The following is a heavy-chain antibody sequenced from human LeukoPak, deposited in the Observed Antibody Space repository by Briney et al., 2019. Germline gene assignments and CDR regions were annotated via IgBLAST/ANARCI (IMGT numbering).Heavy chain of an antibody. D-gene: IGHD3-16*02. V-gene: IGHV3-23*01. CDR1: GFNFDDYA. CDR2: ISGSGGST. J-gene: IGHJ4*02. CDR3: AKGGSYRSQPYFDY. Sequence: GGSLRLSCAASGFNFDDYAMHWVRQAPGKGLEWVSAISGSGGSTYYADSVKGRFTISRDNSKNTLYLQMNSLRAEDTAVYYCAKGGSYRSQPYFDYWGQGTPVTVSS.